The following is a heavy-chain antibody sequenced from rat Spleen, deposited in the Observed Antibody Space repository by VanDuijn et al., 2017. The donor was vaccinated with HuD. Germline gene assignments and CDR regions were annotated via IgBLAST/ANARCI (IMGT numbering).Heavy chain of an antibody. D-gene: IGHD1-1*01. J-gene: IGHJ3*01. Sequence: EVQLVESGGGLVQPGRSLKLSCAASGFIFSDYNMAWVRQAPKKGLEWVAAITHDGTGTYYQHSVKGRFTGSRDNAKSTLYLQMDSLRSEDTATYYCTRLYYSNWFAYWGQGTLVTVSS. V-gene: IGHV5-7*01. CDR2: ITHDGTGT. CDR3: TRLYYSNWFAY. CDR1: GFIFSDYN.